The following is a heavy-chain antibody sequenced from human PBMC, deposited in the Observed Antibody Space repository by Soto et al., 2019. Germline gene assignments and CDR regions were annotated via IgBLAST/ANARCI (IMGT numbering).Heavy chain of an antibody. CDR3: AVSGSYYYYYGMDV. D-gene: IGHD1-26*01. J-gene: IGHJ6*02. Sequence: PSETLSLTCTVSGGSISSYYWSWIRQPPGKGLEWIGDIYHSGSTNYNPSLKSRVTISVDKSKNQFSLKLSSVTAADTAVYYCAVSGSYYYYYGMDVWGQGTTVTVSS. V-gene: IGHV4-59*12. CDR2: IYHSGST. CDR1: GGSISSYY.